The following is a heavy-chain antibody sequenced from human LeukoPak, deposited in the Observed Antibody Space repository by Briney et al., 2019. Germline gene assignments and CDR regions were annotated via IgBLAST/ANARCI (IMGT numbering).Heavy chain of an antibody. CDR2: IIPIFGTA. V-gene: IGHV1-69*05. CDR1: GGTFSSYA. J-gene: IGHJ5*02. D-gene: IGHD3-22*01. Sequence: SVKVSCKASGGTFSSYAISWVRQAPGQGLEWMGGIIPIFGTANYAQKFQGRVTITTDESTSTAYMELSSLRSEDTAGYYCASRGGYYDSSGVVPPSNWFDPWGQGTLVTVSS. CDR3: ASRGGYYDSSGVVPPSNWFDP.